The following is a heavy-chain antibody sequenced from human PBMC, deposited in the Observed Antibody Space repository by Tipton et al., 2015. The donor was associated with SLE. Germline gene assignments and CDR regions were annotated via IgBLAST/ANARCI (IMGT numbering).Heavy chain of an antibody. CDR1: GFTFSSYG. Sequence: SLRLSCAASGFTFSSYGMHWVRQAPGKGLEWVAVISYDGSNKYYADSVKGRFTISRDNSKNTLYLQMNSLRAEDTAVYYCARDWNDGMDAFDIWGQGTMVTVSS. J-gene: IGHJ3*02. CDR2: ISYDGSNK. CDR3: ARDWNDGMDAFDI. V-gene: IGHV3-30*03. D-gene: IGHD1-1*01.